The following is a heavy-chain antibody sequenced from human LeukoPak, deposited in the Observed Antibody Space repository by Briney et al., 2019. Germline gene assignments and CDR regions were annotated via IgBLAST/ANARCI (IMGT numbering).Heavy chain of an antibody. CDR3: ARDLYTVAGPYWYFDL. D-gene: IGHD6-19*01. V-gene: IGHV4-59*01. Sequence: SETLSLTCTVSGGSISSYYWSWIRQPPGKGLEWIGYIYYSGSTNYNPSLKSRVTISVDTSKNQFSLKLSSVTAADTAVYYCARDLYTVAGPYWYFDLWGRGTLVTVSS. J-gene: IGHJ2*01. CDR2: IYYSGST. CDR1: GGSISSYY.